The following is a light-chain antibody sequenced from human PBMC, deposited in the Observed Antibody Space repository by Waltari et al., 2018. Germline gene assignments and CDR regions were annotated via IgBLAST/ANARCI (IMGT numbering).Light chain of an antibody. CDR2: GNY. CDR3: AAWDDSLNGVV. V-gene: IGLV1-44*01. Sequence: QSVLTQPPSASGTPRQRVTISCSGRTPNNGINSVNLYQQLPGTAPKFLIYGNYQRPSGGPDRFSGSKSGTSASLAISGLQPEDEAAYYCAAWDDSLNGVVFGGGTQLTVL. CDR1: TPNNGINS. J-gene: IGLJ2*01.